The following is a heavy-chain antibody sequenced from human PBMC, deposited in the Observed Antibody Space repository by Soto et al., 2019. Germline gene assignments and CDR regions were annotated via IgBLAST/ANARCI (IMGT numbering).Heavy chain of an antibody. J-gene: IGHJ6*02. D-gene: IGHD4-4*01. CDR2: IIPIFGTA. V-gene: IGHV1-69*13. CDR1: GGTFSSYA. Sequence: GASVKVTCKASGGTFSSYAISWVRLAPGQGLEWMGGIIPIFGTANYAQKFQGRVTITADESTSTAYMELSSLRSEDTAVYYCARDPRSNYGYYYYGMDVWGHGTTVTVSS. CDR3: ARDPRSNYGYYYYGMDV.